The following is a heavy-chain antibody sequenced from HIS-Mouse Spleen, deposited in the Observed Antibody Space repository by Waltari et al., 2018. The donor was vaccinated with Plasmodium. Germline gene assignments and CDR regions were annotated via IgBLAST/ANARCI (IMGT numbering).Heavy chain of an antibody. Sequence: EVQLVASGGGLVQPGGSLRLSCAASGFTFRSYWMCGVRQAPGKGLEWVANIKQDGSEKYYVDSVKGRFTISRDNAKNSLYLQMNSLRAEDTAVYYCASSWYWYFDLWGRGTLVTVSS. CDR1: GFTFRSYW. J-gene: IGHJ2*01. CDR2: IKQDGSEK. V-gene: IGHV3-7*01. CDR3: ASSWYWYFDL. D-gene: IGHD6-13*01.